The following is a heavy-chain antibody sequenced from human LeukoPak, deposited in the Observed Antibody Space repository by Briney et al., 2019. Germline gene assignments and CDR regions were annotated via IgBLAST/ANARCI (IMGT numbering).Heavy chain of an antibody. V-gene: IGHV4-34*01. CDR1: GGSFSGYY. CDR2: INHSRST. J-gene: IGHJ4*02. CDR3: ARGRRLPYYFDY. Sequence: PSETLSLTCAVYGGSFSGYYWSWIRQPPGKGLEWIGEINHSRSTNYNPSLKSRVTISVDTSKNQFSLKLSSVTAADTAVYYCARGRRLPYYFDYWGQGTLVTVSS.